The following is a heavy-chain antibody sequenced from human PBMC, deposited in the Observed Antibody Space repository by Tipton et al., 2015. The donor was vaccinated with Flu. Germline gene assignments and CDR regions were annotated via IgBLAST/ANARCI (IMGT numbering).Heavy chain of an antibody. CDR3: ARPENVVLWFGEAW. D-gene: IGHD3-10*01. Sequence: QVQLVQSGSEVKKPGASVKVSCKAAGYTFTGYYMHWVRQAPGQGLEWMGWINPNSGGTNYAQKFQGRVTMTRGTSISTAYMELSRLRSDDTAVYYCARPENVVLWFGEAWWGQGTLVTVSS. CDR1: GYTFTGYY. CDR2: INPNSGGT. J-gene: IGHJ4*02. V-gene: IGHV1-2*02.